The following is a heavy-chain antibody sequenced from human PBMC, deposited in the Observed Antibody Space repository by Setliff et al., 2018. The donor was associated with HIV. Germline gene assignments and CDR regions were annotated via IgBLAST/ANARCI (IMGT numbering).Heavy chain of an antibody. CDR1: GGSISSSSYY. CDR3: GRGWFDP. D-gene: IGHD3-10*01. V-gene: IGHV4-39*07. J-gene: IGHJ5*02. Sequence: PSETLSLTCTVSGGSISSSSYYWNWIRQTPGKGLEWIGTFFHTGSISYNPSLRSRVTMSVDTSENLFSLRLIFVTAADTGVYYCGRGWFDPWGQGTLVTV. CDR2: FFHTGSI.